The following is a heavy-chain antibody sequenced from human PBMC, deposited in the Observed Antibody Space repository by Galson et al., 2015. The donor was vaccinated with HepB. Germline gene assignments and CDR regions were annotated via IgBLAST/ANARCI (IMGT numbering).Heavy chain of an antibody. CDR3: AKGGWYYSRRGWFDP. J-gene: IGHJ5*02. V-gene: IGHV3-23*01. CDR1: GFTFSSYA. Sequence: SLRLSCAASGFTFSSYAMSWVRQAPGKGLEWVSAISGSGGSTYYADSVKGRFTISRDNSKNTLCLQMNSLRAEDTAVYYCAKGGWYYSRRGWFDPWGQGTLVTVSS. D-gene: IGHD6-19*01. CDR2: ISGSGGST.